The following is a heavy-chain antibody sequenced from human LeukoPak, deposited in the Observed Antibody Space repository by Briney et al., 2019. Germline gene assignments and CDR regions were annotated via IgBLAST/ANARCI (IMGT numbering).Heavy chain of an antibody. D-gene: IGHD6-13*01. CDR2: IYTSGST. CDR3: ARTLYSSSFLQNWFDP. Sequence: PSETLSLTCTVSGGSVSSYYWSWIRQPAGKGLEWIGRIYTSGSTNYNPSLKSRVTMAVDTSKNQFSLKLSSVTAAATAVSYCARTLYSSSFLQNWFDPWGQGTLVTVSS. CDR1: GGSVSSYY. J-gene: IGHJ5*02. V-gene: IGHV4-4*07.